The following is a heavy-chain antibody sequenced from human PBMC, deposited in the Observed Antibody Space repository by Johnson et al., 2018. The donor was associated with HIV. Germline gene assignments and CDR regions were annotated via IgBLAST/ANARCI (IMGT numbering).Heavy chain of an antibody. CDR1: GFTFSSYT. D-gene: IGHD6-19*01. Sequence: QEQLVESGGGVVQPGRSLRLSCTASGFTFSSYTIYWVRQTPGKGLEWVALISHEGLNKYYADSVKGRFTISRDNSKNTLYLQMNSLRAEDKAVYYCAKDQAGVPSAWSAFDIWGQGTTVTVSS. V-gene: IGHV3-30-3*01. J-gene: IGHJ3*02. CDR2: ISHEGLNK. CDR3: AKDQAGVPSAWSAFDI.